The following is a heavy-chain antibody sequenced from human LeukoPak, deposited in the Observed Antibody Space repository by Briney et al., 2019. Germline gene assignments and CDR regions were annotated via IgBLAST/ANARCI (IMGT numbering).Heavy chain of an antibody. CDR2: IYNSGST. V-gene: IGHV4-4*07. J-gene: IGHJ5*02. CDR1: GGSISGYY. D-gene: IGHD4/OR15-4a*01. Sequence: SETLSLTCTVSGGSISGYYWSWIRQPAGKGLEWIGRIYNSGSTIYNPSLKSRVTASADTSKNQFSLKLSSVTAADTAVYYCARDLTTPPYNWFDPWGQGILVTVSS. CDR3: ARDLTTPPYNWFDP.